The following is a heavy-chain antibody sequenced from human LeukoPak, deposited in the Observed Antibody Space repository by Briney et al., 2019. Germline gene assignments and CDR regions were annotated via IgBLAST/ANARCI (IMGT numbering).Heavy chain of an antibody. D-gene: IGHD2-8*01. CDR1: GDSFSSSSAA. J-gene: IGHJ4*02. Sequence: SQTLSLTCAISGDSFSSSSAAWNWLRQSPSRGLEWLGRTYYRSKWYNDYAVSVKSRITINPDTSKNQFSLQLNSVTTEYTALYYCARGYCTNGVCYNFDDWGQGTLVTVSS. CDR3: ARGYCTNGVCYNFDD. CDR2: TYYRSKWYN. V-gene: IGHV6-1*01.